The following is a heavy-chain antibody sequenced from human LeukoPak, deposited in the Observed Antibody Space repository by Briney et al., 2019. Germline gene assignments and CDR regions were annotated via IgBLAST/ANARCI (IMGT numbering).Heavy chain of an antibody. J-gene: IGHJ6*02. CDR3: ARDQGDYYGMDV. CDR1: GFAVDTNY. V-gene: IGHV3-21*01. Sequence: GGSLRLSCVASGFAVDTNYMNWVRQAPGKGLEWVSSISSSSSYIYYADSVKGRFTISRDNAKNSLYLQMNSLRAEDTAVYYCARDQGDYYGMDVWGQGTTVTVSS. CDR2: ISSSSSYI.